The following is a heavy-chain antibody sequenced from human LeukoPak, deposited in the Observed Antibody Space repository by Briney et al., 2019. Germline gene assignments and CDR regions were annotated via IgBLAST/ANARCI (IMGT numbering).Heavy chain of an antibody. Sequence: SVKVSCKASGGTFSSYAISWVRQTPGQGLEWMGGIIPIFGTANYAQKFQGRVTMTRDTSTSTVYMELSSLRSEDTAVYYCARDPIVGATSADYWGQGTLVTVSS. CDR3: ARDPIVGATSADY. D-gene: IGHD1-26*01. CDR1: GGTFSSYA. J-gene: IGHJ4*02. V-gene: IGHV1-69*05. CDR2: IIPIFGTA.